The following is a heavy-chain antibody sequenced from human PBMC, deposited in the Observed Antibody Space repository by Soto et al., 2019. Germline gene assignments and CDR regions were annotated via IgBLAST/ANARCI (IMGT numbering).Heavy chain of an antibody. Sequence: EVQLLESGGGLVQPGGSLRLSCAASGFTFSSYAMSWVRQAPGKGLEWVSAISGSGGSTYYADSVKGRFTISRDNSKNTLYLQMNGLRAEDTAVYYCAKVEYYDFWSGYSREYYYYGMDVWGQGTTVTVSS. D-gene: IGHD3-3*01. V-gene: IGHV3-23*01. CDR2: ISGSGGST. CDR1: GFTFSSYA. J-gene: IGHJ6*02. CDR3: AKVEYYDFWSGYSREYYYYGMDV.